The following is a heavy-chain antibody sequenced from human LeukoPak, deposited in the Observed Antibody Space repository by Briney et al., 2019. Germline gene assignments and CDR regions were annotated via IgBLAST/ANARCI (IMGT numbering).Heavy chain of an antibody. CDR1: GFTFSRYS. J-gene: IGHJ4*02. CDR3: ARGIDY. V-gene: IGHV3-48*02. CDR2: ISSSSSTK. Sequence: GGSLRLSCVASGFTFSRYSMNWVRQAPGRGLEWVSYISSSSSTKHYAESVKGRFTISRDNAKNSLYLQMNSLRDEDTAVCYCARGIDYWGQGTLVTVSS.